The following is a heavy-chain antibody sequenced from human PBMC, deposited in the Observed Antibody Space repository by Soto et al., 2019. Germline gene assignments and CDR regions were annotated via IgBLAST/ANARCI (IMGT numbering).Heavy chain of an antibody. V-gene: IGHV1-3*01. J-gene: IGHJ6*02. CDR2: INAGNGNT. D-gene: IGHD3-3*01. CDR1: GYTFTSYA. CDR3: AGGWDFWSGYPPGYGMDV. Sequence: ASVKVSCKASGYTFTSYAMHWVRQAPGQRLEWMGWINAGNGNTKYSQKFQGRVTITRDTSASTAYMELSSLRSEDTAVYYCAGGWDFWSGYPPGYGMDVWGQGTTVTVSS.